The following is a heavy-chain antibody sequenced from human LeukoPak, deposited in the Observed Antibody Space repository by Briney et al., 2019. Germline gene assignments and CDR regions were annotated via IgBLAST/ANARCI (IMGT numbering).Heavy chain of an antibody. J-gene: IGHJ5*02. CDR3: ARTYYYDSSGYREDWFDP. D-gene: IGHD3-22*01. V-gene: IGHV3-21*01. CDR2: ISSSGSYI. CDR1: GFTFSSYS. Sequence: GGSLRLSCAASGFTFSSYSMNWVRQAPGKGLEWVSSISSSGSYIYYADSVKGRFTISRDNAKKSLYLQMNSLRAEDTAVYYCARTYYYDSSGYREDWFDPWGQGTLVTVSS.